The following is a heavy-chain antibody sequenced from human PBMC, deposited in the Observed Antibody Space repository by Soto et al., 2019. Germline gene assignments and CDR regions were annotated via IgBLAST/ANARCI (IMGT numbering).Heavy chain of an antibody. V-gene: IGHV3-49*03. CDR1: GFTFGDYA. Sequence: GSLRLSCTPSGFTFGDYAMSWFRQAPGEGLEWVGFIRSKAYGGTTEYAASVKGRFTISRDDSKSIAYLQMNSLKTEDTAVYYCTRGWDFPSYYGMDVWGQGTTVTVSS. CDR2: IRSKAYGGTT. D-gene: IGHD1-26*01. CDR3: TRGWDFPSYYGMDV. J-gene: IGHJ6*02.